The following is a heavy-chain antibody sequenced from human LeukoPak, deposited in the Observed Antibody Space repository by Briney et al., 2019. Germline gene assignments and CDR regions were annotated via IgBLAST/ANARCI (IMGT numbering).Heavy chain of an antibody. CDR1: GGTFSSYA. Sequence: VKVSCKASGGTFSSYAISWVRQAPGQGLEWMGWISAYNGNTNYAQKLQGRVTMTTDTSTSTAYMELRSLRSDDTAVYYCASGEGSYSFDYWGQGTQVTVSS. J-gene: IGHJ4*02. CDR3: ASGEGSYSFDY. CDR2: ISAYNGNT. V-gene: IGHV1-18*01. D-gene: IGHD1-26*01.